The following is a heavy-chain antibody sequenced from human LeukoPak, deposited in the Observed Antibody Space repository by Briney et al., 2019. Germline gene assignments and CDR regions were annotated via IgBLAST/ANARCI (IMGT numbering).Heavy chain of an antibody. Sequence: GGSLRLSCAASEFTFSSYWMSWVRQAPGKGLEWVANIKQDGSEKYYVDSVKGRFTISRDNAKNSLYLQMISLRAEDTAVYYCAREWELPYYFDYWGQGTLVTVSS. J-gene: IGHJ4*02. CDR3: AREWELPYYFDY. CDR2: IKQDGSEK. D-gene: IGHD1-26*01. V-gene: IGHV3-7*01. CDR1: EFTFSSYW.